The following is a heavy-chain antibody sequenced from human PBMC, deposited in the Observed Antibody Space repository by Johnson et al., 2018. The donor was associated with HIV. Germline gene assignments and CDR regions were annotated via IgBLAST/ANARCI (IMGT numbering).Heavy chain of an antibody. CDR3: AGVGRRRYDSRDAFDV. V-gene: IGHV3-64*07. D-gene: IGHD1-20*01. J-gene: IGHJ3*01. CDR2: IDSNGGGT. CDR1: GFTFSNYA. Sequence: VQLVESGGGLVQPGRSLRLSCAASGFTFSNYAMHWVRQAPGKGLEFVAAIDSNGGGTYYADSVQGRFPLSRDNSQNTLYLQMCSLRVEDMAVYYCAGVGRRRYDSRDAFDVWGQGTMVTFSS.